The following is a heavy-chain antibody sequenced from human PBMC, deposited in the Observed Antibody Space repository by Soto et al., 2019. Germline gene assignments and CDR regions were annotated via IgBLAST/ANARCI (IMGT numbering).Heavy chain of an antibody. CDR2: ISGFGDST. D-gene: IGHD2-2*01. V-gene: IGHV3-23*01. CDR1: VFSFSSYG. CDR3: AKDAVVVVPAVIRNWFDP. Sequence: PXGSLRRSCAASVFSFSSYGMSWVRRAPGNGLEWVSGISGFGDSTYYADSVKGRFTISRDNSENTLYLQMSSLRAEDTAVYFCAKDAVVVVPAVIRNWFDPWGQGTQVTVSS. J-gene: IGHJ5*02.